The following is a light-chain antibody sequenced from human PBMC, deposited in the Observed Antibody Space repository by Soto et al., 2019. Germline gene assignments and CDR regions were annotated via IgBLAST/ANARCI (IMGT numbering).Light chain of an antibody. CDR2: EVT. J-gene: IGLJ1*01. V-gene: IGLV2-14*01. CDR1: SSDVGGYNY. CDR3: SSYTSRSTLV. Sequence: QSALTQPASVSVSPGQSITMSCTGTSSDVGGYNYVSWYQQHPGKAPKLMIYEVTNRPSGVSNRFSGSKSGNTASLTISGLQAEDEADYYCSSYTSRSTLVFGTGTKATVL.